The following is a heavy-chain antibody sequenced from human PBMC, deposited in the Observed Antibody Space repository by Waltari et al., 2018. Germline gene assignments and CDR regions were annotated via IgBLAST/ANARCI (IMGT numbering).Heavy chain of an antibody. Sequence: EVHLVESGGGLVQPGGSLRLTCAASGFTLSYYWMTWVRQLPGKGLEWLANIKPDGSQKYYVDSVQGRFTISRDNAKNSLYLEMNSLRAEYTAVYYCARAPTYYSESSPFYWGQGTLVTVSS. V-gene: IGHV3-7*01. CDR2: IKPDGSQK. J-gene: IGHJ4*02. CDR3: ARAPTYYSESSPFY. D-gene: IGHD3-22*01. CDR1: GFTLSYYW.